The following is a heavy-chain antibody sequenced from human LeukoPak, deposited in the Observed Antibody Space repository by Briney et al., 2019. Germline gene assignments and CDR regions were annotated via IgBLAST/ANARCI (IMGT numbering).Heavy chain of an antibody. Sequence: ASVKVSCKASGYTFTGYYMQWVRQAPGQGLEWMVWINPNSGGTNYAQKFQGRVTMTRDTSISTAYMALSRLRSDDTAVHYCARALWVGDYDFWSGYYFDYWGQGTLVTVSS. D-gene: IGHD3-3*01. CDR3: ARALWVGDYDFWSGYYFDY. J-gene: IGHJ4*02. CDR1: GYTFTGYY. CDR2: INPNSGGT. V-gene: IGHV1-2*02.